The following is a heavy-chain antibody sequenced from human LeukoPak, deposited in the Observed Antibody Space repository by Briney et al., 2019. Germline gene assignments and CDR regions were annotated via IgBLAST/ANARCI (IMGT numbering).Heavy chain of an antibody. CDR3: ARVGDGWTPPWGTYYYYMDV. Sequence: GGSLRLSCAASGFTFSSYAMSWVRQAPGKGLEWVSAISGSGGSTYYADSVKGRFTISRDNSKNTLYLQMNSLRAEDTAVYYCARVGDGWTPPWGTYYYYMDVWGKGTTVTVSS. V-gene: IGHV3-23*01. D-gene: IGHD3-16*01. CDR2: ISGSGGST. CDR1: GFTFSSYA. J-gene: IGHJ6*03.